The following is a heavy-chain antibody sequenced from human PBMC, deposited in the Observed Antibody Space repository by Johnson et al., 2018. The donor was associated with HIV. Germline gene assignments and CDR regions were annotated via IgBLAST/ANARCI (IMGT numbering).Heavy chain of an antibody. CDR2: IWYDGSNK. J-gene: IGHJ3*02. CDR1: GFTSDDYG. V-gene: IGHV3-33*06. CDR3: AKGGYCSGGSCYPDAFDI. D-gene: IGHD2-15*01. Sequence: QVQLVESGGGVVRPGGSLRLSCAASGFTSDDYGMSWVRQAPGKGLEWVAVIWYDGSNKYYADSVKGRFTISRDNSKNTLYLQMNSLRAEDTAVYYCAKGGYCSGGSCYPDAFDIWGQGTMVTVSS.